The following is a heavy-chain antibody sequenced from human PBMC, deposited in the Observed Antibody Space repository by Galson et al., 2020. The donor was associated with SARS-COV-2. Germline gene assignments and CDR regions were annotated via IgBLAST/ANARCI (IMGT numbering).Heavy chain of an antibody. CDR3: ARGIAITTTIYYYYYMDV. CDR2: GGT. J-gene: IGHJ6*03. V-gene: IGHV1-2*04. D-gene: IGHD6-13*01. Sequence: GGTNYAQKFQGWVTMTRDTSISTAYMELSRLRSDDTAVYYCARGIAITTTIYYYYYMDVWGKGTTVTVSS.